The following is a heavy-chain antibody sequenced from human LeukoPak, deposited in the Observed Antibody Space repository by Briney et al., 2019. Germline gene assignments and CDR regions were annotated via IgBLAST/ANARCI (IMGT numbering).Heavy chain of an antibody. J-gene: IGHJ4*02. V-gene: IGHV4-34*01. Sequence: SETLSLTCAVYGGSFSGYYWSWIRQPPGKGLEWIGSIYYSGSAYYNPSLKSRVTISVDTSKNQFSLKLSSVTAADTAVYYCARHGDFEQRIVDYWAQGTLVTVSS. CDR2: IYYSGSA. D-gene: IGHD7-27*01. CDR3: ARHGDFEQRIVDY. CDR1: GGSFSGYY.